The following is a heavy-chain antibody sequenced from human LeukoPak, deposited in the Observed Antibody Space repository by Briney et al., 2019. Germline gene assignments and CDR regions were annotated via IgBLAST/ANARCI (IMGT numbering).Heavy chain of an antibody. CDR3: ASLLGYCSGNRCPSSANYYYYMDV. J-gene: IGHJ6*03. Sequence: PSQTLSLTCTVSGGSISSGSYYWSWIRQPAGKGLEWIGRIYTSGSTSYNPSLKSRVTISVDTSKNQFSLKLSSVTAADTAVYYCASLLGYCSGNRCPSSANYYYYMDVWGRGTTVTVSS. V-gene: IGHV4-61*02. D-gene: IGHD2-15*01. CDR1: GGSISSGSYY. CDR2: IYTSGST.